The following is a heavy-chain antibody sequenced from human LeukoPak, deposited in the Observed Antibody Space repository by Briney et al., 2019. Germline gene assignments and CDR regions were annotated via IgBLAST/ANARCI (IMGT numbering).Heavy chain of an antibody. D-gene: IGHD6-25*01. CDR2: ISWNSGSI. CDR1: GFTFDDYA. CDR3: AREYSNLYSSDTNYFDY. V-gene: IGHV3-9*01. J-gene: IGHJ4*02. Sequence: GGSLRLSCAASGFTFDDYAMHWVRQAPGKGLEWVSGISWNSGSIGYADSVKGRFTISRDNAKNSLYLQMNSLRAEDTAVYCCAREYSNLYSSDTNYFDYWGQGTLVTVSS.